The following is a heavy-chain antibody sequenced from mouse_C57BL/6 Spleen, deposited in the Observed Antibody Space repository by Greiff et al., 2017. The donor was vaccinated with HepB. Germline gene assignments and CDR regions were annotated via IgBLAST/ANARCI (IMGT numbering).Heavy chain of an antibody. CDR1: GYTFTDYY. D-gene: IGHD2-4*01. CDR2: INPNNGGT. CDR3: ARYPDYDPYYFDY. V-gene: IGHV1-26*01. Sequence: VQLQQSGPELVKPGASVKISCKASGYTFTDYYMNWVKQSHGKSLEWIGDINPNNGGTSYNQKFKGKATLTVDKSSSTAYMELRSLTSEDSAVNYCARYPDYDPYYFDYWGQGTTLTVSS. J-gene: IGHJ2*01.